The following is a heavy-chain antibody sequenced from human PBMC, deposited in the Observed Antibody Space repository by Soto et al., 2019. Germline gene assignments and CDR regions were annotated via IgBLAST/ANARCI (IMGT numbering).Heavy chain of an antibody. V-gene: IGHV1-3*01. D-gene: IGHD1-26*01. CDR2: NNAGNGNT. Sequence: ASVQVSSRAAGYIFSSSGIHWVRQDSGQRLEWSGWNNAGNGNTKYSEKFQGRVTITRDASASTAYLELSSLRSEDTAVYYCAGVPYCGRSYCRRDYYCMDDWGQGTTVTVSS. CDR1: GYIFSSSG. J-gene: IGHJ6*02. CDR3: AGVPYCGRSYCRRDYYCMDD.